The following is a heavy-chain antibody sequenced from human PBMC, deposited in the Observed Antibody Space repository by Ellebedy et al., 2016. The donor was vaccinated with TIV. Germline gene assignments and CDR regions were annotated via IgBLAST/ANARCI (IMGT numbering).Heavy chain of an antibody. CDR3: AKGNLRRLRLYNWFDP. Sequence: PGGSLRLSCAASGFMFNTYAMHWVRQAPGKGLEWVAFISYDGSNKYYADSVKGRFTISRDNSKNTLYLQMNSLRAEDTAVYYCAKGNLRRLRLYNWFDPWGQGTLVTVSS. V-gene: IGHV3-30*18. J-gene: IGHJ5*02. CDR1: GFMFNTYA. D-gene: IGHD5-12*01. CDR2: ISYDGSNK.